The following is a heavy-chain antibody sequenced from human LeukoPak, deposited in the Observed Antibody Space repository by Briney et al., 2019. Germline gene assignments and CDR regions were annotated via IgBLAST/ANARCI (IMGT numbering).Heavy chain of an antibody. CDR3: ATSRFSGGLGRFDP. V-gene: IGHV4-4*07. D-gene: IGHD3-10*01. CDR1: GGSISSYY. Sequence: SETLSLTCTVSGGSISSYYYHWIRQPAGKGLEWIGRIYTSGNTIYNPSLKSRVTISIDTSKNQVSLKLTSVTAADTAVYYCATSRFSGGLGRFDPWGQGTLVTVSS. CDR2: IYTSGNT. J-gene: IGHJ5*02.